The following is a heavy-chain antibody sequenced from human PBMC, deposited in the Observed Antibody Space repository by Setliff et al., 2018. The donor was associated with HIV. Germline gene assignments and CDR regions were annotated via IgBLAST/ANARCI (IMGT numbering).Heavy chain of an antibody. CDR1: GGSIRGDDYY. CDR2: VFHTGTT. J-gene: IGHJ3*01. Sequence: SETLSLTCTASGGSIRGDDYYWTWIRQHPGKGLEWIGYVFHTGTTYYNPSLKSRLTLSVDTSKNQFSLKLSSVTAADTAVYYCARVQMAYAAFDVWGQGTMVTVSS. V-gene: IGHV4-31*03. CDR3: ARVQMAYAAFDV. D-gene: IGHD4-17*01.